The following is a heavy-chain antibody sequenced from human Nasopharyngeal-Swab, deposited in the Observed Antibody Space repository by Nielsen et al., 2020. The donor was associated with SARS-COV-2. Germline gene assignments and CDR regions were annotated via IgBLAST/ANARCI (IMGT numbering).Heavy chain of an antibody. CDR2: ISWNSGST. D-gene: IGHD3-22*01. CDR3: AKDNNPYYYDSSGYAFDI. J-gene: IGHJ3*02. V-gene: IGHV3-9*01. Sequence: WIRPPPGQGLAWVSGISWNSGSTGYADSVKGRFTISRDNAKNSLYLQMNSLRAEDTALYYCAKDNNPYYYDSSGYAFDIWGQGTMVTVSS.